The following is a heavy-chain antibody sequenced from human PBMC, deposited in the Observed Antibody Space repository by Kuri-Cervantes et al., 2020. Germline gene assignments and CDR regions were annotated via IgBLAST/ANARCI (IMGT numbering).Heavy chain of an antibody. V-gene: IGHV3-21*01. D-gene: IGHD3-22*01. CDR1: GFTFSSYS. CDR2: ISSSSSYI. CDR3: AREYYYDSSGPSTHDAFDI. Sequence: ETLSLTCAASGFTFSSYSMNWVRQAPGKGLEWVSSISSSSSYIYYADSVKGRFTISRDNAKNSLYLQMNSLRAEDTAVYYCAREYYYDSSGPSTHDAFDIWGQGTMVTVSS. J-gene: IGHJ3*02.